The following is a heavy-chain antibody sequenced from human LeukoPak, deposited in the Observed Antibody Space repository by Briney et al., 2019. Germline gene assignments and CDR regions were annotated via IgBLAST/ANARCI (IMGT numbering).Heavy chain of an antibody. CDR2: ISGYNDDT. D-gene: IGHD3-10*01. Sequence: RASVKVSCKASGYTFNNYGFSWVRQAPGQGLEWMGWISGYNDDTNYAQKFQGRLTLTTDTSTNTSHMELRSLKSDDTAVYYCARANYYGSGKHPLADEYWGQGTLVTVSS. CDR1: GYTFNNYG. J-gene: IGHJ4*02. CDR3: ARANYYGSGKHPLADEY. V-gene: IGHV1-18*01.